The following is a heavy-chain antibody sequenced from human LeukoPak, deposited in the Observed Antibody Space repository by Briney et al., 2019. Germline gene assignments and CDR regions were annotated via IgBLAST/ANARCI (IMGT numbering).Heavy chain of an antibody. CDR1: GYRFTSYG. Sequence: ASVKVSCKASGYRFTSYGLSWVRQAPGQGLEWMGWISAYNGNTNYAQKFQGRVTMTTDAYTSYMELRSLTSDDTAVYYCARHGMAVARLHYYGMDVWGQGTTVTVS. CDR2: ISAYNGNT. CDR3: ARHGMAVARLHYYGMDV. J-gene: IGHJ6*02. D-gene: IGHD6-19*01. V-gene: IGHV1-18*01.